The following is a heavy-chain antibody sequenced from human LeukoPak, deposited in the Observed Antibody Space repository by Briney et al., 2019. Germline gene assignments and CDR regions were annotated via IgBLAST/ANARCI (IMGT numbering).Heavy chain of an antibody. D-gene: IGHD3-10*01. J-gene: IGHJ4*02. CDR2: INPNSGGT. Sequence: ASVKVSCKASGYTFTSYYMHWVRQAPGQGLEWMGWINPNSGGTNYAQKFQGRVTMTRDTSISTAYMELSRLRSDDTAVYYCARVEHGFGELYLDYWGQGTLVTVSS. V-gene: IGHV1-2*02. CDR3: ARVEHGFGELYLDY. CDR1: GYTFTSYY.